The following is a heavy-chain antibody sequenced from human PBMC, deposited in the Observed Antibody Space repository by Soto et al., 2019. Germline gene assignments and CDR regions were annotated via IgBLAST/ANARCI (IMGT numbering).Heavy chain of an antibody. CDR1: GFTFSDYG. CDR3: VRDQQWLLPVPLNFDY. CDR2: ISAFNGET. Sequence: ASVKVSCKASGFTFSDYGFSWVRQAPGRGLEWMGWISAFNGETNYTQKSEGRVAMTTDAATTTAYMELRSLTVDDTAVYYCVRDQQWLLPVPLNFDYWGQGTVVTVSS. J-gene: IGHJ4*02. D-gene: IGHD6-19*01. V-gene: IGHV1-18*01.